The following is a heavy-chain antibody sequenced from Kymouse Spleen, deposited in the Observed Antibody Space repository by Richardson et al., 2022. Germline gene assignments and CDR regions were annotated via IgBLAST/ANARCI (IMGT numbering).Heavy chain of an antibody. CDR3: ARDEPLRYYYGMDV. J-gene: IGHJ6*02. Sequence: QVQLVQSGAEVKKPGASVKVSCKASGYTFTSYAMHWVRQAPGQRLEWMGWINAGNGNTKYSQKFQGRVTITRDTSASTAYMELSSLRSEDTAVYYCARDEPLRYYYGMDVWGQGTTVTVSS. D-gene: IGHD4-17*01,IGHD4-23*01. V-gene: IGHV1-3*01. CDR2: INAGNGNT. CDR1: GYTFTSYA.